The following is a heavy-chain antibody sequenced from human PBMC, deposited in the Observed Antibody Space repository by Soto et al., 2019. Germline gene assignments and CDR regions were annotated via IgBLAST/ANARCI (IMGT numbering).Heavy chain of an antibody. J-gene: IGHJ3*02. Sequence: NPSETLSLTCTFSGGSISSSSSYWGWIRQPPGKGLEWIGSIYYSGSTYYNPSLKSRVTISVDTSKNQFSLKLSSVTAADTAVYYCARHDDDGGYELDAFDIWGQGTLVTGSS. CDR1: GGSISSSSSY. V-gene: IGHV4-39*01. CDR2: IYYSGST. CDR3: ARHDDDGGYELDAFDI. D-gene: IGHD5-12*01.